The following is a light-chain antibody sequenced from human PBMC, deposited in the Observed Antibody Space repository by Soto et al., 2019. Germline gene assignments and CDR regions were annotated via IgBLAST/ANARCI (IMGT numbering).Light chain of an antibody. CDR1: QNVTTW. CDR2: DVS. V-gene: IGKV1-5*01. CDR3: QQLNNYPLT. Sequence: DIQITQSPSTLSASVGDRVTITCRASQNVTTWLAWYQHKPGKAPKLLLYDVSNLESGVPSRFSGSGSGTEFTLTISSLQSDDFATYFCQQLNNYPLTFGPGTKVDIK. J-gene: IGKJ3*01.